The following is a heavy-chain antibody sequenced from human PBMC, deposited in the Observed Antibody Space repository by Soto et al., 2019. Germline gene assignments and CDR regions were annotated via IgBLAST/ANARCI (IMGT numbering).Heavy chain of an antibody. CDR1: GFTFSSYG. V-gene: IGHV3-30*18. CDR2: ISYDGSDK. D-gene: IGHD2-15*01. Sequence: QVQLVESGGGVVQPGRSLRLSCAASGFTFSSYGMHWVRQAPGKGLEWVAVISYDGSDKYYADSVKGRFTISRDNSNNTLYLQMECLRAEDTAVYYCAKGVVVATTYLQHWGQGTLVTVSS. J-gene: IGHJ1*01. CDR3: AKGVVVATTYLQH.